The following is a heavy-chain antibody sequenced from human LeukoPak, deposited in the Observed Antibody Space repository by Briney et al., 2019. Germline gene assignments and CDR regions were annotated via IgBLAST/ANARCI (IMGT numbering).Heavy chain of an antibody. J-gene: IGHJ4*02. CDR3: AGDAGSGSLFDY. V-gene: IGHV3-7*05. CDR2: IKKDGSEK. CDR1: GFTFSTYW. D-gene: IGHD3-10*01. Sequence: GGSLRLSCAASGFTFSTYWMSWVRQAPGKGLEWVANIKKDGSEKYYVDSVKGRFTISRDNAKNSLYLQMNSLRAEDTAMYYCAGDAGSGSLFDYWGQGTLVTVSS.